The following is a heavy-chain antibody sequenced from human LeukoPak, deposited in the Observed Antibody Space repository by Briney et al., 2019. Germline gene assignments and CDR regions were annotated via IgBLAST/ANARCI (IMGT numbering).Heavy chain of an antibody. CDR2: IYSGGST. D-gene: IGHD3-10*01. CDR3: AVGFIRGAHPIFDP. Sequence: PGGSLRLSCAASGFIVSSNYMSWVRQAPGKGLEWVSVIYSGGSTYYADSVKGRFTISRDNSKNTLYLQMNSLRAEDTAVYYCAVGFIRGAHPIFDPWGQGTLVTVSS. CDR1: GFIVSSNY. J-gene: IGHJ5*02. V-gene: IGHV3-53*01.